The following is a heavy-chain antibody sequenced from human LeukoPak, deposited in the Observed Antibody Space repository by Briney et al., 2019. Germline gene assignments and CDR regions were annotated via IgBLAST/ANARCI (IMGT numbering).Heavy chain of an antibody. V-gene: IGHV1-18*01. J-gene: IGHJ4*02. Sequence: VASEKVSCKASGFAFNKYGFSWVRQAPGQGPEWLGWISAYDGRTNYAQNLQGRLTLTTDTSTTTAYMELRSLTSDDTAVYYCARDPSNTVGRNIYFDYWGQGTLVTVSS. CDR2: ISAYDGRT. CDR1: GFAFNKYG. CDR3: ARDPSNTVGRNIYFDY. D-gene: IGHD1-14*01.